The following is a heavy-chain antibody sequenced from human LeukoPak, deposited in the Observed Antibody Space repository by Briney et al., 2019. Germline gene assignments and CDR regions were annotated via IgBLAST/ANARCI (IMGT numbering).Heavy chain of an antibody. CDR3: ARFQYCGGDCPGFDY. J-gene: IGHJ4*02. CDR2: INSDGSST. V-gene: IGHV3-74*01. D-gene: IGHD2-21*02. CDR1: GFTVSSYW. Sequence: QTGGSLRLSCAASGFTVSSYWMHWVRHAAGKWLVWVSRINSDGSSTSYADSGKGRFTISRDNAKNTLYLHMNSLRAEDTAVYYCARFQYCGGDCPGFDYWGQGTLVTVSS.